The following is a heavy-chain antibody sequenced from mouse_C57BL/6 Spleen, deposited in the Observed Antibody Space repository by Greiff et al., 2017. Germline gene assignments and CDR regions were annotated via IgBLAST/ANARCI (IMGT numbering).Heavy chain of an antibody. D-gene: IGHD4-1*01. CDR2: IYPGDGDT. J-gene: IGHJ3*01. Sequence: QVQLQQSGPELVKPGASVKISCKASGYAFSSSWMNWVKQRPGKGLEWIGRIYPGDGDTNYNGKFKGKATLTADKSSSTAYMQLSSLTSEDSAVYFCARESGTLLAPKFAYWGQGTLVTVSA. CDR3: ARESGTLLAPKFAY. CDR1: GYAFSSSW. V-gene: IGHV1-82*01.